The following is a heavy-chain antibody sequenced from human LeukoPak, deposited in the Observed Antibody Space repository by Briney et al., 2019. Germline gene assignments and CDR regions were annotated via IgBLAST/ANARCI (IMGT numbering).Heavy chain of an antibody. CDR2: VNHSGST. J-gene: IGHJ6*03. D-gene: IGHD3-3*01. Sequence: PSETLSLTCAVYGGSFSGYYWSWIRQPPGKGLEWIGEVNHSGSTNYNPSLKSRVTISVDTSKNQFSLKLSSVTAADTAVYYCARERPTRRITIFGVVNYYYYMDVWGKGTTVTVSS. CDR1: GGSFSGYY. V-gene: IGHV4-34*01. CDR3: ARERPTRRITIFGVVNYYYYMDV.